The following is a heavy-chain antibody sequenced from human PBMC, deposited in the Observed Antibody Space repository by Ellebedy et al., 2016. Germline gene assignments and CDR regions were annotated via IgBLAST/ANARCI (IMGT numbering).Heavy chain of an antibody. CDR1: GFSFSDYA. V-gene: IGHV3-64D*06. CDR2: ISSNGGST. CDR3: VKGGGYSYFDI. Sequence: GESLKISXAASGFSFSDYAMHWVRQAPGKGLEYVSAISSNGGSTYYADSVKGRFTISRDNSKNTLYLQMSSLRAEDTAVYYCVKGGGYSYFDIWGQGTMVTVSS. J-gene: IGHJ3*02. D-gene: IGHD5-18*01.